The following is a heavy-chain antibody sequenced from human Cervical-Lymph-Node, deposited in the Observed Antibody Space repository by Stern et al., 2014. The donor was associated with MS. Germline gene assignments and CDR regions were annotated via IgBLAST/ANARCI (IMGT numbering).Heavy chain of an antibody. Sequence: QVQLVESGAEVKKPGSSVKVSCKASGGTFSNYAISWVRQAPGQGLEWMGGIIPIFGTANYAQKFQGRVTITADESTSTAYMELSSLRSEDTAVYYCASTTYCSSTSCYTGYYYGMDVWGQGTTVTVSS. CDR2: IIPIFGTA. J-gene: IGHJ6*02. CDR3: ASTTYCSSTSCYTGYYYGMDV. V-gene: IGHV1-69*01. CDR1: GGTFSNYA. D-gene: IGHD2-2*02.